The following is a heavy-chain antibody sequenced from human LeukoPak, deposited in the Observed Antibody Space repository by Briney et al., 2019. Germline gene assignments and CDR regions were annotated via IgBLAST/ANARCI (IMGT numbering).Heavy chain of an antibody. V-gene: IGHV3-74*01. J-gene: IGHJ4*02. CDR2: IISDGSST. CDR3: ARDGSLPDY. CDR1: GFAFSNYW. Sequence: PGGSLRLSCAGSGFAFSNYWMHWVRQTPGKGLVWVSRIISDGSSTSYADSVKGRFTISRDNAKNTLYLQMNSLRAEDTAVYYCARDGSLPDYWGQGTLVTVSS.